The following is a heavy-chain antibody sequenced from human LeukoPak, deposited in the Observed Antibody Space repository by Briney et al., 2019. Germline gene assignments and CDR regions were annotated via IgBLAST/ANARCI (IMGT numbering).Heavy chain of an antibody. CDR2: INHSGST. CDR3: WGYTTRGDWFDP. D-gene: IGHD6-13*01. J-gene: IGHJ5*02. Sequence: SETLSLTCTVYGGSFSDYYWSWIRQPPGRGLEWIGEINHSGSTNYKSSLKCRVTISLDTSKDQFSLRLSSVTAADTAVYYCWGYTTRGDWFDPWGQGTLVTVSS. V-gene: IGHV4-34*01. CDR1: GGSFSDYY.